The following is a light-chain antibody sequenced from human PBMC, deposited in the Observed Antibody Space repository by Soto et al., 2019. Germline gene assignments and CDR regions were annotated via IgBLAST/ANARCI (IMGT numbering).Light chain of an antibody. CDR1: SSDVGGYNY. Sequence: QSVLTQPRSVSGSPGQSVTISCTGTSSDVGGYNYVSWYQQHPGKAPKLMIYDVSKRPSGVPDRFSGSKSGNTASLTLSGLQAEDEAVYYCCSYAGSYTYVFGTGTKVTVL. CDR3: CSYAGSYTYV. J-gene: IGLJ1*01. CDR2: DVS. V-gene: IGLV2-11*01.